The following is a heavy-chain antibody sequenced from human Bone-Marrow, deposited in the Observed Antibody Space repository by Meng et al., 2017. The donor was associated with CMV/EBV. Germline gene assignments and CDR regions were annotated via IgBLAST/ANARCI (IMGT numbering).Heavy chain of an antibody. Sequence: QVQLRGPGPGMVKPSEPLPLTCTVPGGSSSSYYWSWIRQPAGKGLEWIGRIYTSGSTNYNPSLKSRVTMSVDTSKNQFSLKLSSVTAADTAVYYCASELGGGDYAYWGQGTLVTVSS. CDR2: IYTSGST. V-gene: IGHV4-4*07. CDR1: GGSSSSYY. D-gene: IGHD4-17*01. CDR3: ASELGGGDYAY. J-gene: IGHJ4*02.